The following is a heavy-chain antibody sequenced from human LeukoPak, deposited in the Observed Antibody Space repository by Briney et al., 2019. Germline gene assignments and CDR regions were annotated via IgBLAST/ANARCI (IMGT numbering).Heavy chain of an antibody. D-gene: IGHD6-19*01. CDR3: AREKQSSGWYVPNYFDY. CDR2: IYTSGST. Sequence: PSETLSLTCTVSGGSISSYYWGWIRQPAGKGLEWIGRIYTSGSTNYNPSLKSRVTMSVDTSKNQFSLKLSSVTAADTAVYYCAREKQSSGWYVPNYFDYWGQGTLVTVSS. CDR1: GGSISSYY. J-gene: IGHJ4*02. V-gene: IGHV4-4*07.